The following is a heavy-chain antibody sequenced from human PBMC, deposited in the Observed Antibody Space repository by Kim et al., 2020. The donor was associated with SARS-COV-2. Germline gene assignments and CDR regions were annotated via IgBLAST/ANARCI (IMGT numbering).Heavy chain of an antibody. Sequence: SLRLSCAASGFTFSSYGMNWVRQAPGKGLEWVAVISYDGSNKYYADSVKGRFTISRDNSKNTLYLQMNSLRAEDTAVYYCAKDIEGITMIVVVIPYYYYGMDVWGQGTTVTVSS. CDR1: GFTFSSYG. J-gene: IGHJ6*02. D-gene: IGHD3-22*01. V-gene: IGHV3-30*18. CDR2: ISYDGSNK. CDR3: AKDIEGITMIVVVIPYYYYGMDV.